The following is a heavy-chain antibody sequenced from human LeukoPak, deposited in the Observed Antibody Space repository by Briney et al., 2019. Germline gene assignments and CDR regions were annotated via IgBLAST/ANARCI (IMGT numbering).Heavy chain of an antibody. CDR1: GFTFDDYA. D-gene: IGHD2-15*01. CDR2: ISWNSGSI. V-gene: IGHV3-9*01. CDR3: AKDSSSGGSCYDY. J-gene: IGHJ4*02. Sequence: GGSLRLSCAASGFTFDDYAMHWVRQAPGKGLEWVSGISWNSGSIGYADSVKGRFTISRDNAKNSLYLQMNSLRAEDTALYYCAKDSSSGGSCYDYWGQGTLVTVSS.